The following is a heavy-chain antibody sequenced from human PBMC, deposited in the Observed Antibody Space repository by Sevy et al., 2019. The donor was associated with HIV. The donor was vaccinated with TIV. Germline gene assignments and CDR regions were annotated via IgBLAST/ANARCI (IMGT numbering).Heavy chain of an antibody. CDR1: GFTFSSYW. Sequence: GGSLRLSCAASGFTFSSYWMHGVRQAPGKGLMWVSRINGDGSSTSYADSVKGRFTISRDNAKNTLYLQMNSLRAEDTAVYYCARWRAVAGSPHAFDIWGQGTMVTVSS. CDR2: INGDGSST. V-gene: IGHV3-74*01. CDR3: ARWRAVAGSPHAFDI. J-gene: IGHJ3*02. D-gene: IGHD6-19*01.